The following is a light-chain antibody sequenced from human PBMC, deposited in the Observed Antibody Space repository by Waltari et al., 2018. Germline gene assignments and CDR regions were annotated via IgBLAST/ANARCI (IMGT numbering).Light chain of an antibody. CDR1: DIGINT. CDR2: DDS. CDR3: QVWDSTNDQCV. Sequence: SYVLTQPPSVSVAPGRTAVITCGGDDIGINTVHWYKQRPGQAPILVLYDDSDRPSGIPERFSGSNSGNTATLTISGVEVGDEADYYCQVWDSTNDQCVFGAGTQLTV. J-gene: IGLJ1*01. V-gene: IGLV3-21*02.